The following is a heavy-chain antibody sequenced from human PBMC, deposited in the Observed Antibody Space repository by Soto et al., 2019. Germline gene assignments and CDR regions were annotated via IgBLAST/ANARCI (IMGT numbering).Heavy chain of an antibody. Sequence: QLQLQESGSGLVKPSQTLSLTCAVSGGSISSGGYSWSWIRQPPGKGLEWIGYIYHSGSTYYNPSLKGRVTISLDRSKKQFSLKLSSVTAAETAVYYCARAMTPVTPLDYWGQGTLVTVSS. CDR2: IYHSGST. CDR3: ARAMTPVTPLDY. CDR1: GGSISSGGYS. V-gene: IGHV4-30-2*01. J-gene: IGHJ4*02. D-gene: IGHD4-17*01.